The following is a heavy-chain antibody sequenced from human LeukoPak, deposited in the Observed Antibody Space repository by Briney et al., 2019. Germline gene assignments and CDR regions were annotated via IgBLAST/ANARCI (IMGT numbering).Heavy chain of an antibody. D-gene: IGHD5-24*01. J-gene: IGHJ4*02. Sequence: SETLSLTCTVYAGSISSHYWSWIRQPPGKGLEWIGFVYYSGSTNYNPSRKSRVTISLAASKTHFSLKLSSVTAADTAVYYWARVLDGLYYFDFWGRGTLVTVSS. CDR1: AGSISSHY. CDR3: ARVLDGLYYFDF. CDR2: VYYSGST. V-gene: IGHV4-59*11.